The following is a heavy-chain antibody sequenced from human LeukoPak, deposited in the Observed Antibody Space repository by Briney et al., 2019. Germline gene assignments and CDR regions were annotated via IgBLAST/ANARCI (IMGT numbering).Heavy chain of an antibody. J-gene: IGHJ3*02. CDR2: IYSGGST. V-gene: IGHV3-66*01. CDR1: GFTVSRNY. Sequence: GRSLRLSCAASGFTVSRNYMSWVRHAPGRGLERASVIYSGGSTYYANSAKGELTFSRNNSKKTLYLQMKSLRAEDTAVYYCASSLTDAFDIWGQGTMVTVSS. D-gene: IGHD1-14*01. CDR3: ASSLTDAFDI.